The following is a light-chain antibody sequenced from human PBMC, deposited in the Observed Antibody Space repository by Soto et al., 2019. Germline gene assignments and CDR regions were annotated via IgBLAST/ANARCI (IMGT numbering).Light chain of an antibody. CDR3: QQYDSSPKT. CDR2: GAS. V-gene: IGKV3-15*01. J-gene: IGKJ1*01. CDR1: QSISSN. Sequence: EIVMTQSPATLSVSTGERVTLSCRASQSISSNLAWYQQKPGQAPRLLIYGASTRATGIPARFSGSGSGTDFILTISRLEPEDFAVYYCQQYDSSPKTFGQGTKVEIK.